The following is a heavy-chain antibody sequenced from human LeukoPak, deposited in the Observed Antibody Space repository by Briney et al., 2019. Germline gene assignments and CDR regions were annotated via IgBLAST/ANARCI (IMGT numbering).Heavy chain of an antibody. J-gene: IGHJ4*02. CDR1: GGSISSGGYS. Sequence: SETLSLTCAASGGSISSGGYSWSWIRQPPGKGLEWIGYIYHSGSTYYNPSLKSRVTISVDRSKNQFSLKLSSVTAADTAVYYCARGRYYGSGSYYFDYWGQGTLVTVSS. CDR3: ARGRYYGSGSYYFDY. CDR2: IYHSGST. V-gene: IGHV4-30-2*01. D-gene: IGHD3-10*01.